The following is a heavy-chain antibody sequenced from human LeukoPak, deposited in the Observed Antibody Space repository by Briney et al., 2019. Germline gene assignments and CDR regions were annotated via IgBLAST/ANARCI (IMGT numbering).Heavy chain of an antibody. V-gene: IGHV3-7*01. CDR3: ARAGGLLWFED. J-gene: IGHJ1*01. CDR1: GFTFSSYS. CDR2: IKQDGSEK. D-gene: IGHD3-10*01. Sequence: GGSLRLSCAASGFTFSSYSMNWVRQAPGKGLEWVANIKQDGSEKYYVDSVKGRFTISRDNAKNSLYLQMNSLRAEDTAVYYCARAGGLLWFEDWGQGTLVTVSS.